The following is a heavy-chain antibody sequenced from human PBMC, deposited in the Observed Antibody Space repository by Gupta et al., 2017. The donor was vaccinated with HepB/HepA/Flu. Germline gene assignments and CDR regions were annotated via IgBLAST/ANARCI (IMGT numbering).Heavy chain of an antibody. CDR2: ISYDGSAK. Sequence: QVQLVESGGGVVQPGRSLRLSCAASGFTFRTYAMRWVRQAPGKGLEWVAGISYDGSAKYYADSVKGRFTISRDNSKNTLYLQMDSLRAEDAAVYYCARRDSGLDSWGQGTLVTVSS. CDR1: GFTFRTYA. D-gene: IGHD2-21*01. J-gene: IGHJ5*01. V-gene: IGHV3-30-3*01. CDR3: ARRDSGLDS.